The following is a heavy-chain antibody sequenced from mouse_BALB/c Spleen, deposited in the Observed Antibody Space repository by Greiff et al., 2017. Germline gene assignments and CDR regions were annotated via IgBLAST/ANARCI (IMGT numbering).Heavy chain of an antibody. V-gene: IGHV2-9*02. CDR3: AREDSPWFAY. CDR1: GFSLTSYG. J-gene: IGHJ3*01. CDR2: IWAGGST. Sequence: VMLVESGPGLVAPSQSLSITCTVSGFSLTSYGVHWVRQPPGKGLEWLGVIWAGGSTNYNSALMSRLSISKDNSKSQVFLKMNSLQTDDTAMYYCAREDSPWFAYWGQGTLVTVSA.